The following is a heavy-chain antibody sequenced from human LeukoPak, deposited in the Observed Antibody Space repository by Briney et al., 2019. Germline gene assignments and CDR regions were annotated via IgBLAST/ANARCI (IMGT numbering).Heavy chain of an antibody. CDR3: ARSYFSGTYPNGY. J-gene: IGHJ4*02. Sequence: GESLKISCKGSGYNFTNYWIGWVRQMPGKGLEWMGIIYPGDSDTRYSPSFQGQVTISADKSISTAFLQWSSLKASDTAMYYCARSYFSGTYPNGYWGQGTLVTVSS. CDR1: GYNFTNYW. CDR2: IYPGDSDT. D-gene: IGHD1-26*01. V-gene: IGHV5-51*01.